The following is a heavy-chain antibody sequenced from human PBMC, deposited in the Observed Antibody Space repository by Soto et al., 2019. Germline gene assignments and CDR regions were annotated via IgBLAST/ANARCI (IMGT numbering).Heavy chain of an antibody. CDR2: MKRNGDI. J-gene: IGHJ5*02. V-gene: IGHV4-34*09. CDR3: ANGYDSNWFDP. D-gene: IGHD5-12*01. Sequence: SETLSLTCDVSGGALSGYYWTWIRQPPGKGLEWIGEMKRNGDIKYDPPLKSRVTISVDTSKNKLSLKLGSVTAADTPVYSCANGYDSNWFDPWGQGTLVTVSS. CDR1: GGALSGYY.